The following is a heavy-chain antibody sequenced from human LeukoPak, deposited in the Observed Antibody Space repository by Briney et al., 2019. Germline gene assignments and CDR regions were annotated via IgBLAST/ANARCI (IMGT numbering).Heavy chain of an antibody. CDR3: ARGRGGSGSYYYYYYYYMDV. J-gene: IGHJ6*03. CDR2: INHSGST. V-gene: IGHV4-34*01. Sequence: SETLSLTCAVYGGSFSGYYWSWIRQPPGKGLEWIGEINHSGSTNYNPSLKSRVTISVDTSKNQFSLKLSSVTAADTAVYYCARGRGGSGSYYYYYYYYMDVWGKGTTVIVSS. CDR1: GGSFSGYY. D-gene: IGHD3-10*01.